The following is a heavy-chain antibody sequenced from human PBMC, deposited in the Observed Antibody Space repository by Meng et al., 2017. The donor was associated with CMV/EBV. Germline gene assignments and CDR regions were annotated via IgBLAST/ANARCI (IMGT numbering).Heavy chain of an antibody. V-gene: IGHV3-30-3*01. Sequence: GESLKISCAASGFTFDDYAMHWVRQAPGKGLEWVAVISYDGSNKYYADSVKGRFTISRDNSKNTLYLQMNSLRAEDTAVYYCARMDIVVVPAAILVGAFDIWGQGTMVTVSS. D-gene: IGHD2-2*02. CDR3: ARMDIVVVPAAILVGAFDI. CDR1: GFTFDDYA. J-gene: IGHJ3*02. CDR2: ISYDGSNK.